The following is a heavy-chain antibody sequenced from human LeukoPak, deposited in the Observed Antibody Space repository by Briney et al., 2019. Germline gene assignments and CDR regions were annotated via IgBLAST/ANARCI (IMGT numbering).Heavy chain of an antibody. D-gene: IGHD3-3*01. CDR3: ARLDFWSGSPFAP. J-gene: IGHJ5*02. CDR1: GGSISSSSYY. Sequence: SETLSLTCTVSGGSISSSSYYWGWIRQPPGKGLEWIGSIYYSGSTYYNPSLKSRVTISVDTSKNQFSLKLSSVTAADTAVYYCARLDFWSGSPFAPWGQGTLVTVSS. V-gene: IGHV4-39*01. CDR2: IYYSGST.